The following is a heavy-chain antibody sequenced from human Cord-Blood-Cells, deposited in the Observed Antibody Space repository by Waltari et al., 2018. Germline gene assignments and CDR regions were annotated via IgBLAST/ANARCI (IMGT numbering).Heavy chain of an antibody. Sequence: QVQLVESGGGVVQPGRSLRLSCAASGFTFSSYGMHWVRQAPGKGLGWVAVIWYDGSNKYYADSVKGRFTISRDNSKNTLYLQMNSLRAEDTAVYYCARDVSSSWYYFDYWGQGTLVTVSS. J-gene: IGHJ4*02. V-gene: IGHV3-33*01. D-gene: IGHD6-13*01. CDR2: IWYDGSNK. CDR1: GFTFSSYG. CDR3: ARDVSSSWYYFDY.